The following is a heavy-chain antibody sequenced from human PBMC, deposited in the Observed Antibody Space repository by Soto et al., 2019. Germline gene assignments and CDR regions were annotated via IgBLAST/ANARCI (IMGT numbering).Heavy chain of an antibody. D-gene: IGHD3-9*01. CDR1: GSYINNYY. J-gene: IGHJ4*02. CDR2: IYYSGST. V-gene: IGHV4-59*08. CDR3: ARRESYDILTGYYHFDY. Sequence: SETLSLTCTVSGSYINNYYWSWIRQSPGEGMKKIRYIYYSGSTSCNPSNMSRVTISVDTSMNLFSLKLSSVTAADTAVYYCARRESYDILTGYYHFDYWGQGILVTVSS.